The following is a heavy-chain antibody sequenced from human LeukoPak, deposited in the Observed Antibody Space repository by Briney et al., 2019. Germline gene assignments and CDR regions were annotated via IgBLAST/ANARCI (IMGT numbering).Heavy chain of an antibody. CDR2: ISGSSDNT. D-gene: IGHD7-27*01. V-gene: IGHV3-23*01. J-gene: IGHJ4*02. CDR3: AKDPINWGSIYFDC. CDR1: GFDFSKYT. Sequence: GGSLRLSCAASGFDFSKYTMSWVRQAPGKGLEWVSSISGSSDNTNYADSVKGRFTISRDNSKNILYLQMNSLTAEDTAVYWCAKDPINWGSIYFDCWGQGTLVTVSS.